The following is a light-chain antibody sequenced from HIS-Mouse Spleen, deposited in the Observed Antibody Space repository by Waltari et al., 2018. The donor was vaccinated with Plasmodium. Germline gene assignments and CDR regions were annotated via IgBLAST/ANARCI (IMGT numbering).Light chain of an antibody. Sequence: IVMTQSPATLSVSPGERATLPCRASQSVSSNLAWYQQKPGQPPRLLIYGASTRATGIPARFSGSGSGTEFTLTISSLQSEDFAVYYCQQYNNWSFTFGPGTKVDIK. J-gene: IGKJ3*01. CDR3: QQYNNWSFT. CDR1: QSVSSN. CDR2: GAS. V-gene: IGKV3-15*01.